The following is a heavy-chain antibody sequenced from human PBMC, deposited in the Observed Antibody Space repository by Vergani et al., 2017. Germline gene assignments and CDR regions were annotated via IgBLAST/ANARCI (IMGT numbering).Heavy chain of an antibody. Sequence: EVQLVQSGAEVQKPGESLKISCKGSGYSFTSYWIGWVRQMPGKGLEWMGIIYPGDSDTRYSPSFQGQVTISADKSISTAYLQWSSLKASDTAMYYCARRALGGGSLYNWFDPWGQGTLVTVSS. CDR2: IYPGDSDT. J-gene: IGHJ5*02. CDR1: GYSFTSYW. V-gene: IGHV5-51*01. D-gene: IGHD4-23*01. CDR3: ARRALGGGSLYNWFDP.